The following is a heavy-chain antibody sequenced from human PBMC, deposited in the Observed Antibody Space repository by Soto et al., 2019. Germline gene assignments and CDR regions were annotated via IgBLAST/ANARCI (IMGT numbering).Heavy chain of an antibody. CDR1: GFSFSNHG. Sequence: GALRLSCVGSGFSFSNHGMHWVRQAPGKGLEWVAIIWYDGSNKYYADSVKGRFTISRDNSKNTMYLQMNSLGVEDTAMYYCAAGEPLHYRGQGTLVTVSS. CDR2: IWYDGSNK. J-gene: IGHJ4*02. CDR3: AAGEPLHY. D-gene: IGHD3-10*01. V-gene: IGHV3-33*01.